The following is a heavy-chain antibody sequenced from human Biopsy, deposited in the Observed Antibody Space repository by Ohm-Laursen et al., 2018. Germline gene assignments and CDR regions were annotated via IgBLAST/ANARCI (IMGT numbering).Heavy chain of an antibody. D-gene: IGHD2/OR15-2a*01. CDR2: IYYSGST. CDR1: GGSISSFY. CDR3: ARATNSTGWPYYYFYGMDV. V-gene: IGHV4-59*01. J-gene: IGHJ6*02. Sequence: SQTLSLTCAVSGGSISSFYWTWIRQPPGKGLEWIGYIYYSGSTNYNPSLKSRVTISVDTSKNQFSLRLNSVTAADTAVYYCARATNSTGWPYYYFYGMDVWGQGTTVTVSS.